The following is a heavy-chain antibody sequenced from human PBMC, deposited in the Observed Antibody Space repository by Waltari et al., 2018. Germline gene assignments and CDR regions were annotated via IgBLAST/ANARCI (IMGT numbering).Heavy chain of an antibody. J-gene: IGHJ4*02. CDR3: ARDGDFIQGXDDEFDF. CDR2: INPNTGGT. D-gene: IGHD3-16*01. Sequence: QVQLVQSGPEVKXPGASVKVSCXASGYXFTDYXLHWVRQAPGQGLEWLRWINPNTGGTRLXQRLKGRVTMTRXTSXSTAXXEXNWLRSDXXXVYYXARDGDFIQGXDDEFDFXGQGTLVTVXS. V-gene: IGHV1-2*02. CDR1: GYXFTDYX.